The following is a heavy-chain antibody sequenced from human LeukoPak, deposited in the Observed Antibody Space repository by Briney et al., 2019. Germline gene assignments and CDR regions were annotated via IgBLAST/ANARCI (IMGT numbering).Heavy chain of an antibody. J-gene: IGHJ4*02. D-gene: IGHD2-21*02. V-gene: IGHV3-48*01. CDR1: GFTFNAFG. CDR3: ARFRTWGDKAFDY. Sequence: QSGGSLRLSCAASGFTFNAFGMNWVRQAPGKGLEWVPYIGTTSGAIYYADSVKGRFTISRDSAKNSLYLQMNSLRAEDTAVYYCARFRTWGDKAFDYWGQGTLVTVSS. CDR2: IGTTSGAI.